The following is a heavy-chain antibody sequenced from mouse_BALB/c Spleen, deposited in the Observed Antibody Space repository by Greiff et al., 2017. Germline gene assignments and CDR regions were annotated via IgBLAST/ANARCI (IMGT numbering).Heavy chain of an antibody. V-gene: IGHV2-9*02. CDR1: GFSLTSYG. D-gene: IGHD4-1*01. J-gene: IGHJ4*01. CDR2: MWAGGST. Sequence: VKLMESGPGLVAPSQSLSITCTVSGFSLTSYGVHWVRQPPGKGLEWLGVMWAGGSTNYNSALMSRLSISKDNSKSQVFLKMNSLQTDDTAMYYCARDGGTGPYYYAMDYWGQGTSVTVSA. CDR3: ARDGGTGPYYYAMDY.